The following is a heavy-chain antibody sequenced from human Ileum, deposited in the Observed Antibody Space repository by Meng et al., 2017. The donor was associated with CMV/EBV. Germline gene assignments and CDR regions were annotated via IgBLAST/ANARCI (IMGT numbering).Heavy chain of an antibody. D-gene: IGHD5-24*01. J-gene: IGHJ1*01. Sequence: QITLKESGRTLVKPTKTLTLTCNFSGFSLSDADVGVAWIRQPPGKPLEWLALLYWTGDNHYSPSLKGRLTISKDTSKNQVFLSMTNMDPLDTGTYYCAHTAAWLSFHWGPGALVTVSS. CDR1: GFSLSDADVG. V-gene: IGHV2-5*01. CDR2: LYWTGDN. CDR3: AHTAAWLSFH.